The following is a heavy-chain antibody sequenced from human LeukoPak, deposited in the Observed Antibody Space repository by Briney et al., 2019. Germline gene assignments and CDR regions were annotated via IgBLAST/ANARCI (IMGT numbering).Heavy chain of an antibody. D-gene: IGHD6-13*01. J-gene: IGHJ3*02. CDR2: IYPGDSDT. CDR3: AKTYVAAAWYAFDI. V-gene: IGHV5-51*01. CDR1: GYSFTSYW. Sequence: GESLQIFCKGSGYSFTSYWIGWVRQMPGKGLEWMGIIYPGDSDTRYSPSFQGQVTISADKSISTAYLQWSSLKASDTAMYYCAKTYVAAAWYAFDIWGQGTMVTVSS.